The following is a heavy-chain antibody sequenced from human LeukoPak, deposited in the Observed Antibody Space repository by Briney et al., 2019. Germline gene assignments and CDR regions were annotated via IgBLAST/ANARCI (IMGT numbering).Heavy chain of an antibody. D-gene: IGHD5-18*01. Sequence: EASVKVSCKASGGTFSSYAISWVRQAPGQGLEWMGGIIPIFGTANYAQKFQGRVTITADESTSTAYLELSSLRSEDTAVYYCARTTDTAMAADEGYCFDYWGQGTLVTVSS. J-gene: IGHJ4*02. CDR2: IIPIFGTA. V-gene: IGHV1-69*13. CDR3: ARTTDTAMAADEGYCFDY. CDR1: GGTFSSYA.